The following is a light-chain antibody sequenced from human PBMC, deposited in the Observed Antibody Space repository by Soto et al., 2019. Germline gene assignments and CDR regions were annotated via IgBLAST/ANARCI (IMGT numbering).Light chain of an antibody. Sequence: DIQMTQSPSSLSASVGDRVTITCRASQGISNYLAWYQQKPGKVPKLLIYAASTSQSGVPSRFSGSGSGTDFTLTISSLQPEDVATYYCQKYNSAPPLTFGGGTKVDIK. V-gene: IGKV1-27*01. CDR3: QKYNSAPPLT. J-gene: IGKJ4*01. CDR2: AAS. CDR1: QGISNY.